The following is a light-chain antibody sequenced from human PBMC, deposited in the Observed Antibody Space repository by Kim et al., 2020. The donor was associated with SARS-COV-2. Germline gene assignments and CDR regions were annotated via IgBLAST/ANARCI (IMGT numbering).Light chain of an antibody. CDR1: TGPVTIHHY. J-gene: IGLJ3*02. CDR2: DIS. Sequence: QAVVTQEPSLTVSPGGTVTFTCGSSTGPVTIHHYPYWSQQKPGQAPRTLIYDISTRHSWTPARFSGSLLGGKAALTLSGAQPEDEAEYYCLLSFRGPRVFGGGTQLTVL. CDR3: LLSFRGPRV. V-gene: IGLV7-46*01.